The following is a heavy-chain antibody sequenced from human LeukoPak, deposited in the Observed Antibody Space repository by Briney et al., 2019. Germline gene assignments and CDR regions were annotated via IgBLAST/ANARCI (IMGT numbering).Heavy chain of an antibody. CDR1: GFTVSSNY. V-gene: IGHV3-53*01. CDR3: AKDYRGQLLWFGELPVDDY. Sequence: PGGSLRLSCAASGFTVSSNYMSWVRQAPGKGLEWVSVIYSGGSTYYADSVKGRFTISRDNSKNTLYLQMNSLRAEDTAVYYCAKDYRGQLLWFGELPVDDYWGQGTLVTVSS. CDR2: IYSGGST. J-gene: IGHJ4*02. D-gene: IGHD3-10*01.